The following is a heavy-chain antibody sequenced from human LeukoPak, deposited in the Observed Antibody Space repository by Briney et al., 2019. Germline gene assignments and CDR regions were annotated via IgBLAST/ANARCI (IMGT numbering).Heavy chain of an antibody. Sequence: ASVKVSCKASGYTFTSYGISWVRQAPGQGLERMGWISAYNGNTNYAQKLQGRVTMTTDTSTSTAYMELRSLRSDDTAVYYCARDSHYYDSSGYYYAFDIWGQGTMVTVSS. D-gene: IGHD3-22*01. CDR3: ARDSHYYDSSGYYYAFDI. J-gene: IGHJ3*02. CDR2: ISAYNGNT. CDR1: GYTFTSYG. V-gene: IGHV1-18*01.